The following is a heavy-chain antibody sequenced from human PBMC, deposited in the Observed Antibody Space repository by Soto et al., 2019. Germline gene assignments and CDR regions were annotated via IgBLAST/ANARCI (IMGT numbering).Heavy chain of an antibody. CDR1: GFTFSSYW. J-gene: IGHJ4*01. CDR2: IKQDGSEK. Sequence: LRLSCAASGFTFSSYWMSWVRQAPGKGLEWVANIKQDGSEKYYVDSVKGRFTISRDNAKNSLYLQMNSLRAEDTAVYYCARAPLPAALIYYFDYWGDGTLVTVSP. CDR3: ARAPLPAALIYYFDY. D-gene: IGHD2-2*01. V-gene: IGHV3-7*01.